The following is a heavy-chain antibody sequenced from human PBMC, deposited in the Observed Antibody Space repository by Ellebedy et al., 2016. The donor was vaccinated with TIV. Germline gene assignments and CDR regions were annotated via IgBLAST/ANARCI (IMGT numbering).Heavy chain of an antibody. V-gene: IGHV1-2*02. J-gene: IGHJ3*02. D-gene: IGHD6-13*01. CDR1: GYTFTGYY. CDR3: ARGYSSNWFDAFDI. CDR2: INPNSGGT. Sequence: ASVKVSXXASGYTFTGYYMHWVRQAPGQGLEWMGWINPNSGGTNYAQKFQGRVTMTRDTSISTAYMELSRLRSDDTAVYYCARGYSSNWFDAFDIWGQGTMVTVSS.